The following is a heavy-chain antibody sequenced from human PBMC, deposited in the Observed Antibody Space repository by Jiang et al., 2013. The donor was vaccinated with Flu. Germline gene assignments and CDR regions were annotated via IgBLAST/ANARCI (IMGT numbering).Heavy chain of an antibody. CDR2: IYYTGST. CDR1: GASLSSDYYY. Sequence: GSGLVKPSQTLSLTCSVSGASLSSDYYYWHWIRQSPEKGLEWIGYIYYTGSTYYNPSLQSRLTISLDTSKNQFSLKLTSVTAADTAVYYCARDRQVGITYYFDNWGQGTLVTVSS. V-gene: IGHV4-30-4*01. D-gene: IGHD1-26*01. CDR3: ARDRQVGITYYFDN. J-gene: IGHJ4*02.